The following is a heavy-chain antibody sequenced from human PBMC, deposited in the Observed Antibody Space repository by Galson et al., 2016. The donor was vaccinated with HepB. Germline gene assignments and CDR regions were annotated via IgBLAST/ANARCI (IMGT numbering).Heavy chain of an antibody. CDR3: GACPRRYPFNI. CDR1: GFTFSSYW. D-gene: IGHD1-1*01. Sequence: SLRLSCAASGFTFSSYWMSWVRQAPGKGLEWVANIKQDGSEQYYVDSVKGRFTISRDNAKNSLYLQMNSLRVEDTAVYYRGACPRRYPFNIWGQGTMVTVSS. J-gene: IGHJ3*02. CDR2: IKQDGSEQ. V-gene: IGHV3-7*01.